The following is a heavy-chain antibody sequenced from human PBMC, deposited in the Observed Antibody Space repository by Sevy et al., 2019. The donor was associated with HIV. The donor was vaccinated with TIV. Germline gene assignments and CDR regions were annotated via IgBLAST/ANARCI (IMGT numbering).Heavy chain of an antibody. V-gene: IGHV3-23*01. D-gene: IGHD6-19*01. CDR1: GFTFRTYA. J-gene: IGHJ4*02. Sequence: GGSLRLSCAASGFTFRTYAMSWVRQAPGMGLEWVSSISGSTTNTNYADPVKGRFTISRDNSKNKLYLQMNSLKADDTAIYYCAKPPIGWTREGFDQWGQGTLVTVSS. CDR2: ISGSTTNT. CDR3: AKPPIGWTREGFDQ.